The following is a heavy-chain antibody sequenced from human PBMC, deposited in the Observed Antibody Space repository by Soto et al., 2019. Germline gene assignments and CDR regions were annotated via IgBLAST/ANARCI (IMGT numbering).Heavy chain of an antibody. Sequence: PGGSLRLSCAASVFTFSDFPMNWVRQAPGKGLEWVSFISRRTNTIYYADSVQGRFTISRDDAKNSLYLQMDSLRAEDTAVYYCARDRRIAPAADFYFDSWGQGTLVTVSS. J-gene: IGHJ4*02. D-gene: IGHD6-13*01. CDR1: VFTFSDFP. V-gene: IGHV3-48*01. CDR3: ARDRRIAPAADFYFDS. CDR2: ISRRTNTI.